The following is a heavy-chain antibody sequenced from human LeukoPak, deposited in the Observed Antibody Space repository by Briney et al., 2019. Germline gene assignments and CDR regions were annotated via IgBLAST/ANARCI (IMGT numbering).Heavy chain of an antibody. V-gene: IGHV3-53*05. CDR3: AKAYYYGSGSYDLDY. CDR1: GFTVSSNY. Sequence: GGSLRLSCAASGFTVSSNYMIWVRQAPGKGLEWVSVIYSGGSTYYADSVKGRFTISRDNSKNTLYLQMNSLRAEDTAVYYCAKAYYYGSGSYDLDYWGQGTLVTVSS. J-gene: IGHJ4*02. CDR2: IYSGGST. D-gene: IGHD3-10*01.